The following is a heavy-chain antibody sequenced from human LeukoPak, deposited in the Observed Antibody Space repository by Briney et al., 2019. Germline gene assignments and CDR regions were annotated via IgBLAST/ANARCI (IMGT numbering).Heavy chain of an antibody. CDR2: IYHSGST. V-gene: IGHV4-30-2*01. Sequence: SQTLSLTCAVSGGSISSGGYSWSWIRQPPGKGLEWIGYIYHSGSTYYNPSLKSRVTISVDTSKNQFPLKLSSVTAADTAVYYCARVRDYYDSSGYPHCDAFDIWGQGTMVTVSS. J-gene: IGHJ3*02. D-gene: IGHD3-22*01. CDR1: GGSISSGGYS. CDR3: ARVRDYYDSSGYPHCDAFDI.